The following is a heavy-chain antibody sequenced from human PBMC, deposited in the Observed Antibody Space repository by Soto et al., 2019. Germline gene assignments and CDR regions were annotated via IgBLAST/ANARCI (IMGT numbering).Heavy chain of an antibody. Sequence: QVQLQESGPGLVKPSQTLSLTCTVSGGSISSGGYYWSWIRQHPGKGLEWIGYIYYSGSTYYNPSLKSRFTISVDQSKNQFSLKLSSVTAADTAVYYCARDRNGGNSDYYYGMDVWGQGTTVTVSS. CDR1: GGSISSGGYY. J-gene: IGHJ6*02. CDR2: IYYSGST. D-gene: IGHD2-21*02. V-gene: IGHV4-31*03. CDR3: ARDRNGGNSDYYYGMDV.